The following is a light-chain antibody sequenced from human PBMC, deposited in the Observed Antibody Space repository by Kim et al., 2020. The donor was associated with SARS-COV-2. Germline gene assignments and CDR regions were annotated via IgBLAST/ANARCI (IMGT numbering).Light chain of an antibody. J-gene: IGKJ2*01. Sequence: VSPGERATLSCRASQSVSSNLAWYQQKPGQAPRLLIYGASTRATGIPARFSGSGSGTDFTLTISSLQSEDFAVYYCQQYNNWLQYTFGQGTKLEIK. V-gene: IGKV3D-15*01. CDR2: GAS. CDR1: QSVSSN. CDR3: QQYNNWLQYT.